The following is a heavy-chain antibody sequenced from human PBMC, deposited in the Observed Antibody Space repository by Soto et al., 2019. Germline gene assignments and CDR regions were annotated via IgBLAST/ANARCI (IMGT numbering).Heavy chain of an antibody. D-gene: IGHD4-17*01. V-gene: IGHV3-66*04. CDR2: IYSGGST. J-gene: IGHJ4*02. CDR1: GFTVSSNY. CDR3: ARQTTVTTCFDY. Sequence: ESGGGLVQPGGSLRLSCAASGFTVSSNYMSWVRQAPGKGLEWVSVIYSGGSTYYADSVKGRFTISRDNSKNTLYLQMNSLRAEDTAVYYCARQTTVTTCFDYWGQGTLVTVSS.